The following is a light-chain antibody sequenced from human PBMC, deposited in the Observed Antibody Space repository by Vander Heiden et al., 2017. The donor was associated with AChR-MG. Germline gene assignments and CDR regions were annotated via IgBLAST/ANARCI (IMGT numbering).Light chain of an antibody. Sequence: EIVLTQSPVTLSLSPGARATLTCRASQSLSTCLAWYQQKPDQPPRLLVYGASTRASGVPDRFTGSGSGTDFILTISSLEPEDFAVYYCQQRRSWPRTFGQGS. CDR2: GAS. CDR3: QQRRSWPRT. J-gene: IGKJ1*01. V-gene: IGKV3-11*01. CDR1: QSLSTC.